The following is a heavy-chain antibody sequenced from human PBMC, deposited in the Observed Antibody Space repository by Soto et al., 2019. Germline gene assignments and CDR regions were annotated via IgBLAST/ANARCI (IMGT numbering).Heavy chain of an antibody. V-gene: IGHV2-5*02. J-gene: IGHJ5*02. Sequence: SGPKLVNPTQTLTLNCTFSGFSLTTSGVGVDWIRQPPGKALEWLAFIFGDDDKRYSPSLKSRLTITKDTSKNQVVLTMTNMDPVDTATYYCAHRRAISTSRGWFDTWGQGTLVTVS. CDR3: AHRRAISTSRGWFDT. CDR1: GFSLTTSGVG. CDR2: IFGDDDK. D-gene: IGHD2-2*01.